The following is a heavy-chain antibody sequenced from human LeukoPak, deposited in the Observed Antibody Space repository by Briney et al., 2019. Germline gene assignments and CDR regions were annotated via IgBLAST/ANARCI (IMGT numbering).Heavy chain of an antibody. V-gene: IGHV4-4*02. D-gene: IGHD3-16*01. CDR2: IYHSGST. Sequence: SETLSLTCTVSGGSISSSNWWSWVRQPPGKGLEWIGEIYHSGSTNYNPSLKSRVTISVDKSTNQFSLKLSSVTAADTAVYYCARVLDYGDSMDVWGQGTTVTVSS. J-gene: IGHJ6*02. CDR1: GGSISSSNW. CDR3: ARVLDYGDSMDV.